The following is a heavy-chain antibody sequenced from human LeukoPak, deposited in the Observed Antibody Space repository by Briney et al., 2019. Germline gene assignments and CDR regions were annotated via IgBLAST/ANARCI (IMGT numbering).Heavy chain of an antibody. CDR3: ARDYSNYTYYYYYYYMDV. D-gene: IGHD4-11*01. Sequence: SETLSLTCTVSGGSISSSSYYCGWIRQPPGKGLEWIGSIYYSGSTYYNPSLKSRVTISVDTSKNQFSLKLSSVTAADTAVYYCARDYSNYTYYYYYYYMDVWGKGTTVTVSS. V-gene: IGHV4-39*02. J-gene: IGHJ6*03. CDR1: GGSISSSSYY. CDR2: IYYSGST.